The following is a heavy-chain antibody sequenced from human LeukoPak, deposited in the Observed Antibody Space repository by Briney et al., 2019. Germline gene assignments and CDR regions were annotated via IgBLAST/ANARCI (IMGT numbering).Heavy chain of an antibody. Sequence: GVSLRLSCVASGFTFRNYYMHWVRQVPGKGLVWVSRISGDGSSIFYADSEKGRFTISRDNAKNSLYVQMNSLRADDSAVYYCARSSNGVYIQWGQGTLVTVSS. CDR3: ARSSNGVYIQ. CDR2: ISGDGSSI. D-gene: IGHD2-8*01. V-gene: IGHV3-74*01. J-gene: IGHJ4*02. CDR1: GFTFRNYY.